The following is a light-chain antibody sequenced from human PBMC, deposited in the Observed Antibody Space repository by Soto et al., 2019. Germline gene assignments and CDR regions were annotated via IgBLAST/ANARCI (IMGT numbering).Light chain of an antibody. J-gene: IGKJ4*01. V-gene: IGKV3-11*01. CDR1: QSVSGY. CDR2: DAS. CDR3: QQRSNWPST. Sequence: EIVLTQSPATLSLSPGNRATLSCRASQSVSGYLAWYQQKPGQAPRLLIYDASNRATGIPARFSGSGSGTDINLTMTSLEPEDFAVYYCQQRSNWPSTFGGGTKVEI.